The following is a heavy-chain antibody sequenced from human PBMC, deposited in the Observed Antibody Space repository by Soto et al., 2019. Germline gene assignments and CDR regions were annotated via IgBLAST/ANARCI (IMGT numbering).Heavy chain of an antibody. CDR1: GGFNSYS. D-gene: IGHD2-2*01. CDR3: ARGGPVIIPAATNWFDP. CDR2: IIPIFATP. Sequence: QVQLVQSGPEVKKPGSSVKVSCKGSGGFNSYSISWVRQAPGQGPXWMGGIIPIFATPTYAQKFQGRVTITADKSTSTAYMELSRLTSEDTAVYYCARGGPVIIPAATNWFDPWGQGTLVSVSS. J-gene: IGHJ5*02. V-gene: IGHV1-69*06.